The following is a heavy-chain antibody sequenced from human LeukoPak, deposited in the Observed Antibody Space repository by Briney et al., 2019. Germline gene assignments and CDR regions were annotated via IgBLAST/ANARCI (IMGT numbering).Heavy chain of an antibody. CDR1: GFTFSSYA. CDR3: SRSDYLDC. V-gene: IGHV3-23*01. CDR2: IGVRSGSA. J-gene: IGHJ4*02. Sequence: GGSLRLSCVGSGFTFSSYAMNWVRQAPGKGLAWVSAIGVRSGSAYYADSVQGRFTIYRDNFKNTLCLQMNSLRAEDTAVYYCSRSDYLDCWGQGTLVTVSS.